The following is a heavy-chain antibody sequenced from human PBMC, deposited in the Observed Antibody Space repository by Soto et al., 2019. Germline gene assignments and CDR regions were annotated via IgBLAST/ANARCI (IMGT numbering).Heavy chain of an antibody. CDR1: GGTFSSYA. CDR3: ARDYVVVVVAATRPAGYYYGMDV. V-gene: IGHV1-69*06. J-gene: IGHJ6*02. CDR2: IIPIFGTA. Sequence: VKFAFKVSGGTFSSYAISWVRRAPGQVLECMAGIIPIFGTANYAQKFQGRVTITADKSTSTAYMELSSLRSDETAVYYCARDYVVVVVAATRPAGYYYGMDVWGQGTPVTVSS. D-gene: IGHD2-15*01.